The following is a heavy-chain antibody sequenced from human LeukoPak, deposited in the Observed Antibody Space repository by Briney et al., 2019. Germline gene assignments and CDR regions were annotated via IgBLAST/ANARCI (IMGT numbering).Heavy chain of an antibody. Sequence: QPGGSLRLSCAASGFSFSIYAMSWVRQAPGKGLEWVSAISGGGGSTYYAGSVKGRFTIARDNSKSKLSLQMNSLRAEDTAIYYCAKVFRPDGDFHSFDFWGQGTLVTVSS. D-gene: IGHD3-3*01. CDR1: GFSFSIYA. CDR3: AKVFRPDGDFHSFDF. CDR2: ISGGGGST. J-gene: IGHJ4*02. V-gene: IGHV3-23*01.